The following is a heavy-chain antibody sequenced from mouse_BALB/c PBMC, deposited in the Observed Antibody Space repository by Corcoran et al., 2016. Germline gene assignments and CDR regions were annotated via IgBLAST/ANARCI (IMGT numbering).Heavy chain of an antibody. CDR3: ARSGYDEWYFDV. J-gene: IGHJ1*01. V-gene: IGHV1S34*01. CDR2: ISCYNGAT. CDR1: GYSFTGYY. D-gene: IGHD2-2*01. Sequence: LVKTGASVKISCKASGYSFTGYYMHWVKQSHGKSLEWIGYISCYNGATSYNQKFKGKATFTVDTSSSTAYTQVNSLTSEDSAVYYCARSGYDEWYFDVWGAGTTVTVSS.